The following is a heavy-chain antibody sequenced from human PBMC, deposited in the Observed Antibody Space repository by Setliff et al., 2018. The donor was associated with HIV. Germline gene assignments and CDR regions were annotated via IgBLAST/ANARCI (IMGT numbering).Heavy chain of an antibody. D-gene: IGHD2-15*01. Sequence: SETLSLTCTVSGGSISSYYWSWIRQSPGKGLEWIGYTYTSGSTNYNHNPSLKSRVTISVDTSKNQFSLKLKSVTAADTAIYYCARQGGYLSPLGSWGQGMLVTVSS. V-gene: IGHV4-4*09. CDR1: GGSISSYY. CDR3: ARQGGYLSPLGS. CDR2: TYTSGST. J-gene: IGHJ5*02.